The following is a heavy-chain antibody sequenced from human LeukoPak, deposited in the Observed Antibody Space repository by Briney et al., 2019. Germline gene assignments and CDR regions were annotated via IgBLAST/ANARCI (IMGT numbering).Heavy chain of an antibody. CDR1: GFTFSSYA. J-gene: IGHJ6*03. CDR2: ISGSGGST. CDR3: AKGVCGGSCYYYYYYMDV. Sequence: GGSLRLSCAASGFTFSSYAMSWVRQAPGKGLEWVSAISGSGGSTYYADSVKGRFTISRDNSKNTLYLQMNSLRAEDTAVYYCAKGVCGGSCYYYYYYMDVWGKGTTVTVSS. V-gene: IGHV3-23*01. D-gene: IGHD2-15*01.